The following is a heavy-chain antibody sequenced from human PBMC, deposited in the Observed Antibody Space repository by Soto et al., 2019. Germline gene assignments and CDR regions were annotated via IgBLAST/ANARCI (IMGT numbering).Heavy chain of an antibody. CDR2: VYYSGSA. CDR1: SGSISSNGYY. CDR3: ARRPKRGSYSWCFDY. D-gene: IGHD1-26*01. V-gene: IGHV4-39*01. J-gene: IGHJ4*02. Sequence: QLQLQESGPGLVKPSETLSLTCTVSSGSISSNGYYWGWIRQPPGKGLEWIGSVYYSGSANYNPSVKSRLTMSVDTSKNQFSLKLISVTAADTAVYYCARRPKRGSYSWCFDYWGQGTLVTVSS.